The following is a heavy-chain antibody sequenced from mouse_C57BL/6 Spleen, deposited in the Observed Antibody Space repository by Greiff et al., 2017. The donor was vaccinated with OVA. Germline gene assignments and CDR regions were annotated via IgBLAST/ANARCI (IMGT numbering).Heavy chain of an antibody. CDR2: ISDGGSYT. J-gene: IGHJ2*01. CDR1: GFTFSSYA. V-gene: IGHV5-4*01. Sequence: EVQLVESGGGLVKPGGSLKLSCAASGFTFSSYAMSWVRQTPEKRLEWVATISDGGSYTYYPDNVKGRFTISRDNAKNNLYLQMSHLKSEDTAMYYCARGPNYYGSSPYYFDYWGQGTTLTVSS. D-gene: IGHD1-1*01. CDR3: ARGPNYYGSSPYYFDY.